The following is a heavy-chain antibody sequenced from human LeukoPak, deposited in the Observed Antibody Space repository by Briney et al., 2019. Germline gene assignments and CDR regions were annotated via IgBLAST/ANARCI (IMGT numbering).Heavy chain of an antibody. J-gene: IGHJ6*03. CDR1: GYTFSNYF. Sequence: ASVKVSCKASGYTFSNYFMNWVRQAPGQGLEWMGWINTNTGNPTYAQGFTGRFVFSLDTSVSMAYLQISSLKAEDTAVYYCARLGTPTFYYYMDVWGKGTAVTVSS. V-gene: IGHV7-4-1*04. CDR3: ARLGTPTFYYYMDV. D-gene: IGHD1-14*01. CDR2: INTNTGNP.